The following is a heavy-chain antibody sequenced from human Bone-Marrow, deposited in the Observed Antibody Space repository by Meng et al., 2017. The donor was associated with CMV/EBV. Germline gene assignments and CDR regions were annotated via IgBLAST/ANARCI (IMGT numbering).Heavy chain of an antibody. CDR2: ISSSSSTI. V-gene: IGHV3-11*04. CDR1: GFTFSDHY. Sequence: GESLKISCAASGFTFSDHYMDWVRQAPGKGLEWVSYISSSSSTIYYADSVKGRFTISRDNAKNSLYLQMNSLRAEDTAVYYCARPYDFWSGYLNGMDVWGQGTTVTVSS. D-gene: IGHD3-3*01. CDR3: ARPYDFWSGYLNGMDV. J-gene: IGHJ6*02.